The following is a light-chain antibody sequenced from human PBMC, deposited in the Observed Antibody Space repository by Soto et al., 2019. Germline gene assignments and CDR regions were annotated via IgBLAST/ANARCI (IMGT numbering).Light chain of an antibody. CDR1: QSVSRY. Sequence: IFLTQAPGTLSLSLWEIATLSWRASQSVSRYLTWYQQKPGQGPRVLIYGASSRATGIPDRFSGSGSGTDFTLTINRLEPEDFAVYYCQQYGSSPPTFGQGTKVDIK. CDR2: GAS. CDR3: QQYGSSPPT. J-gene: IGKJ1*01. V-gene: IGKV3-20*01.